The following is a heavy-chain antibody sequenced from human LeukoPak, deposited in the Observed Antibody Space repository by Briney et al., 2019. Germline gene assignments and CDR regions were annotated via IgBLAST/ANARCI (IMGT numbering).Heavy chain of an antibody. D-gene: IGHD3-16*01. CDR2: ISSGGNSI. CDR1: GFTFSYYE. Sequence: PGGSLRLSCAASGFTFSYYEMNWARQAPGKGLEWVSYISSGGNSIDYADSVKGRFTISRDNAKNSLYLQMNSLRAEDTAVYYCARGDWGTYWGQGTLVTVSS. J-gene: IGHJ4*02. CDR3: ARGDWGTY. V-gene: IGHV3-48*03.